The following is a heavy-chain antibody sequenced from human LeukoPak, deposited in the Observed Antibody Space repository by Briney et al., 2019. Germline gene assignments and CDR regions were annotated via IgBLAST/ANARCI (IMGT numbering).Heavy chain of an antibody. V-gene: IGHV3-53*01. Sequence: GGSLRLSCTASGFTVSSNYMSWVRQAPGKGLEWVSVIYSGGNTYYADSVKGRFTISRDNSKNTLFLQMNSLRAEDTAVYYCSRQSYYGSGSYGLDYWGQGTLVTVSS. CDR3: SRQSYYGSGSYGLDY. J-gene: IGHJ4*02. CDR2: IYSGGNT. CDR1: GFTVSSNY. D-gene: IGHD3-10*01.